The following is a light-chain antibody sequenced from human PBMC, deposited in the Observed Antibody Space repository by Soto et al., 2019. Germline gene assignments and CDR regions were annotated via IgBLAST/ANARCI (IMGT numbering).Light chain of an antibody. Sequence: DIQMTQSQSSLSASVGDRVTITCRASQSINNYVNWYQHKPGEAPEHLIYAASTSQSGVPSRFSGSGSGTDFTLTISSLQPEDFATYYCQQSDITPWTFGQGTMMEI. J-gene: IGKJ1*01. CDR2: AAS. CDR1: QSINNY. CDR3: QQSDITPWT. V-gene: IGKV1-39*01.